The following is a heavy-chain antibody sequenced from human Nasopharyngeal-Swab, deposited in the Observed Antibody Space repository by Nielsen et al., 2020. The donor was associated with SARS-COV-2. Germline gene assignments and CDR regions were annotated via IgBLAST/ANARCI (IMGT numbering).Heavy chain of an antibody. J-gene: IGHJ4*02. Sequence: SETLSLTCNVSDDSITGGDFFWSWVRQSSGKGLEWLGCVYFTGGAFFNPSLKSRLTMSVDTSNSQFFLNLRSVTAADTAVYYCARSLRSFDSWGRGIMVTVSS. CDR2: VYFTGGA. V-gene: IGHV4-30-4*01. CDR3: ARSLRSFDS. CDR1: DDSITGGDFF.